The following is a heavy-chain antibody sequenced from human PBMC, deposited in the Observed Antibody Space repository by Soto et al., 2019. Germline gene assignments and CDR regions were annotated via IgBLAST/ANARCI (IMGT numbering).Heavy chain of an antibody. Sequence: QVQLQESGPGLVKPSQTLSLTCTVSGGSISSGGYYWSWIRQHPVKGLEWIGYIYYSGTTYYNPSLKSRVNISVDTSKNQFSLKLTYVTAADTAVYYCARVNPGQWLVKYWGQGTLVTVSS. CDR1: GGSISSGGYY. J-gene: IGHJ4*02. CDR2: IYYSGTT. CDR3: ARVNPGQWLVKY. V-gene: IGHV4-31*03. D-gene: IGHD6-19*01.